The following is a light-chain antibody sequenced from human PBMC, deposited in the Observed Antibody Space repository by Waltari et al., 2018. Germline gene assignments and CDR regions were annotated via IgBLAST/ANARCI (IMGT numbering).Light chain of an antibody. CDR3: QHYVRLPAT. Sequence: IVLTQSPGTLSLSPGERATLSCRASPSVSRSLAWYQQKPGQAPKRLIYGASTRATGSPDRFTGSGSGTDFSLTISSLEPEDFAIYFCQHYVRLPATFGQGTKVEIK. CDR2: GAS. J-gene: IGKJ1*01. V-gene: IGKV3-20*01. CDR1: PSVSRS.